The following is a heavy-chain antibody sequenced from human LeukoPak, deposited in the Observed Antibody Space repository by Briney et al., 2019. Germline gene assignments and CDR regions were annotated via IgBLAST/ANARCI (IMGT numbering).Heavy chain of an antibody. CDR2: ISAYNGNT. J-gene: IGHJ4*02. CDR3: ARPGSIVGTSTLNY. V-gene: IGHV1-18*01. Sequence: ASVKVSCKASGYTFTSYGISWVRQAPGQGLEWMGWISAYNGNTNYAQKFQGRVTMTTDTSTSTAYMELRSLRSDDTAVYYCARPGSIVGTSTLNYWGQGTLVTVSS. CDR1: GYTFTSYG. D-gene: IGHD1-26*01.